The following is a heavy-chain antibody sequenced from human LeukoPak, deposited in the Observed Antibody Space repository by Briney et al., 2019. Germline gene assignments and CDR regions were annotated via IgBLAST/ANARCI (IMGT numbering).Heavy chain of an antibody. J-gene: IGHJ4*02. Sequence: PGGSLRLSCAASGFTFTSYAMSWVRQAPGKGLEWVSGISDSGARTFYADCVKGRFTISRDNSKKTLYLQINSLTAGDTAVYYCAKAAGSYHFDYWGQGTLVTVSS. V-gene: IGHV3-23*01. CDR3: AKAAGSYHFDY. CDR1: GFTFTSYA. D-gene: IGHD1-26*01. CDR2: ISDSGART.